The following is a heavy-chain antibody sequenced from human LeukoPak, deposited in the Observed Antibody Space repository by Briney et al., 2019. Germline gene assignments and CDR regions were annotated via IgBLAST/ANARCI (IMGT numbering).Heavy chain of an antibody. D-gene: IGHD2-21*02. CDR3: ARASYCGGDCYSLDY. CDR2: INSDGSST. V-gene: IGHV3-74*01. J-gene: IGHJ4*02. CDR1: RFTFSSYW. Sequence: PGGSLRLSCAASRFTFSSYWMDWVRQAPGKGLVWVSCINSDGSSTNYADSVKGRFTISRDNAKNTLYLQMNSLRAEDTAVYYCARASYCGGDCYSLDYWGQGTLVTVSS.